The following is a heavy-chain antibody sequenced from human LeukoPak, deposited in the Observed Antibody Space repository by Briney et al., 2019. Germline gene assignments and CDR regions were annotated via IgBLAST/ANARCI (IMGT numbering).Heavy chain of an antibody. Sequence: ASVKVSCKASGYTFTSYGISWVRQAPGQGLEWMGWISAYNGNTNCAQKLQGRVTMTTDTSTSTAYMELRSLRSDDTAVYYCARDPGGLRYFDWPQRAFDIWGQGTMVTVSS. D-gene: IGHD3-9*01. CDR3: ARDPGGLRYFDWPQRAFDI. J-gene: IGHJ3*02. CDR1: GYTFTSYG. CDR2: ISAYNGNT. V-gene: IGHV1-18*01.